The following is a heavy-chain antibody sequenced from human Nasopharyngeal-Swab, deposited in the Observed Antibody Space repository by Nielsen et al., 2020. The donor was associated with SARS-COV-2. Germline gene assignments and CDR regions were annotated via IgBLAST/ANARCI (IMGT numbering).Heavy chain of an antibody. CDR3: ARDQIGTTMIREVLKRYYYGMDV. Sequence: GASLKISCAASGFTFSSYWMTWVRQAPGKGLEWVANIKHDGSQKYYVDSVKGRFSISRDNGKNSLDLQMNSLGVDDTAVYYCARDQIGTTMIREVLKRYYYGMDVWGQGTTVTVSS. D-gene: IGHD3-10*01. CDR2: IKHDGSQK. V-gene: IGHV3-7*03. J-gene: IGHJ6*02. CDR1: GFTFSSYW.